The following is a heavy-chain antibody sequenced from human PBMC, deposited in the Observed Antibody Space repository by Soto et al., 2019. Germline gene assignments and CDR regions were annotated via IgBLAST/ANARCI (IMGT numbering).Heavy chain of an antibody. D-gene: IGHD6-25*01. CDR1: GFTFGTYG. V-gene: IGHV3-30*18. J-gene: IGHJ6*02. CDR3: AKDRLANPPYYYYYYGMDV. Sequence: QVQLVESGGAVVQPGRSLRLSCAASGFTFGTYGMHWVRQAPGKGLEWVAIISYDGSNKYYADSVKGRFTISRDKSKSTLYLQINSLSAEDTAVYYCAKDRLANPPYYYYYYGMDVWGQGTTVTVSS. CDR2: ISYDGSNK.